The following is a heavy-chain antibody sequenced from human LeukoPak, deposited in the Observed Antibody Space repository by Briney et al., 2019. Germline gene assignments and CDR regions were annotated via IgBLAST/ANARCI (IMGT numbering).Heavy chain of an antibody. J-gene: IGHJ5*02. D-gene: IGHD2-21*02. CDR2: LIPIFGTA. CDR3: ARTSRVVVVTATGFDP. V-gene: IGHV1-69*13. Sequence: SVKVSCKASGGTFSSYAISWVRQAPGQGLEWMGGLIPIFGTANYAQKFQGRVTITADESTSTAYMELSSLRSEDTAVYYCARTSRVVVVTATGFDPWGQGTLVTVSS. CDR1: GGTFSSYA.